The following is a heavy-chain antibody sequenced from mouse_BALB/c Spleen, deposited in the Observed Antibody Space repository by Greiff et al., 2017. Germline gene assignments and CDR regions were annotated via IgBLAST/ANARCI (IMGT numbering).Heavy chain of an antibody. D-gene: IGHD3-2*01. J-gene: IGHJ4*01. CDR1: GYTFTSYW. CDR2: INPSTGYT. V-gene: IGHV1-7*01. Sequence: QVQLQQSGAELAKPGASVQMSCKASGYTFTSYWMHWVKQRPGQGLEWIGYINPSTGYTEYNQKFKDKATLTADKSSSTASMQLSSLTSEDSAVYYYARGTARATGAMDYWGQGTSVTVSS. CDR3: ARGTARATGAMDY.